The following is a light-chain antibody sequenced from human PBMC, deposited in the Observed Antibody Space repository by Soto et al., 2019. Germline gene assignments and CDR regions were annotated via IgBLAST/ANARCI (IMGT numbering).Light chain of an antibody. CDR1: QGFSNW. CDR2: AAS. V-gene: IGKV1D-12*01. Sequence: DIQMTQSPSSVPASVGDRVTITCRASQGFSNWLAWYQQKPGKAPKLLIYAASSLQSGVPSRFSGSGSGTDFILTISSLQPEDFATYYCQQANSFPLTFGGGTKVDIK. J-gene: IGKJ4*01. CDR3: QQANSFPLT.